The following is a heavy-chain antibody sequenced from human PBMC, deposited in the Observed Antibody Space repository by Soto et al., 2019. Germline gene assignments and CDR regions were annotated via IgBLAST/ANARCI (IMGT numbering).Heavy chain of an antibody. CDR2: IYYSGSI. D-gene: IGHD3-22*01. Sequence: PSETLSLTCSVSGGSISSTSFYWGWIRQPPGKGLEWIGSIYYSGSIYHNPSLKSRISTSVDTSKNQFSLKLNSVTAADTALYYCARLLYDRSGYYYFDYWGRG. CDR3: ARLLYDRSGYYYFDY. J-gene: IGHJ4*02. CDR1: GGSISSTSFY. V-gene: IGHV4-39*01.